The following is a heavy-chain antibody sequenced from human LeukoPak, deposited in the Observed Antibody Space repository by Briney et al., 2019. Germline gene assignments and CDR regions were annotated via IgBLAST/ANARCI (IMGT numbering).Heavy chain of an antibody. D-gene: IGHD1-7*01. CDR3: ARENYVGGGIGY. J-gene: IGHJ4*02. CDR1: RYSFSGYY. CDR2: INPNSGGT. V-gene: IGHV1-2*02. Sequence: ASLRVSSMASRYSFSGYYMYCVPEAPRERLEWMGWINPNSGGTNYEQKFQGRVTMTRDTSISTAYMELSRLRSDDTAVYYCARENYVGGGIGYWGQGTLVTVSS.